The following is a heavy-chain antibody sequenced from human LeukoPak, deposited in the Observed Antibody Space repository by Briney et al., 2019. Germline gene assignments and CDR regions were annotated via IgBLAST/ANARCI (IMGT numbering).Heavy chain of an antibody. CDR2: ITWDDST. CDR1: GFTFGDYT. J-gene: IGHJ4*02. V-gene: IGHV3-43*01. Sequence: RLGGSLRLSCAASGFTFGDYTMHWVRQAPGKGLEWVSLITWDDSTYYAESVKGRFTISRDNNKNSLYLQMNSLRIEDAALCYCAKDWGIAAAGSLDYWGPGTLVTVSS. CDR3: AKDWGIAAAGSLDY. D-gene: IGHD6-13*01.